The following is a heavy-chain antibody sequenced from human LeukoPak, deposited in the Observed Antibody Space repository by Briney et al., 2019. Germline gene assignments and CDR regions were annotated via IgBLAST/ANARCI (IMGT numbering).Heavy chain of an antibody. J-gene: IGHJ5*02. CDR1: GDSVSSNSAA. CDR2: TYYRSKWYN. D-gene: IGHD3-3*01. V-gene: IGHV6-1*01. Sequence: SQTLSFTCAISGDSVSSNSAAWNWIRQSPSRGLEWLGRTYYRSKWYNDYAVSVKSRITINPDTSKNQFSLQLNSVTPEDTAVHYCAREEWNLVLNWFDPWGQGTLVTVSS. CDR3: AREEWNLVLNWFDP.